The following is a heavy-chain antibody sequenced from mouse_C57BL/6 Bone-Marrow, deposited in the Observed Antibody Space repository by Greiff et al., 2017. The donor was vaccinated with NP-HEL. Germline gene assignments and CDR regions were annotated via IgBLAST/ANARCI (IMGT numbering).Heavy chain of an antibody. J-gene: IGHJ4*01. D-gene: IGHD2-4*01. Sequence: EVKLQESGGGLVQPGGSLSLSCAASGFTFTDYYMSWVRQPPGKALEWLVFIRHKANGYPPESSASVKGRFTISRDNSQSILYLQMNALRDEDSATYYCARSIYYDYADDPFYAMDYWGQGTSVTVSS. V-gene: IGHV7-3*01. CDR3: ARSIYYDYADDPFYAMDY. CDR1: GFTFTDYY. CDR2: IRHKANGYPP.